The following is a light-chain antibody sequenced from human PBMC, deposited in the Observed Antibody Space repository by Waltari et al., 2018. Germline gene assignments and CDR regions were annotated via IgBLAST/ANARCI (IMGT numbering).Light chain of an antibody. J-gene: IGKJ1*01. V-gene: IGKV3-20*01. CDR2: ASS. Sequence: IVLTQSPGTLSLSPGGRATLSCRASQNIGHYLAWYQQKPGQAPRLLIYASSTRATGIPDRFSGSGSGADFSLTITGLEPDDFAVYYCQHYLRLPVTFGQGTTVEI. CDR1: QNIGHY. CDR3: QHYLRLPVT.